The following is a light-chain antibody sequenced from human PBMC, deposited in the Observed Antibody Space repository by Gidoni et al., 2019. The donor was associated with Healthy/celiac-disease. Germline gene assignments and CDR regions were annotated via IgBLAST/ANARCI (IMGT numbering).Light chain of an antibody. CDR3: QQYGSSPQT. CDR2: GAS. Sequence: EIVLTQSPGTLSLSPGERATLSCRASQSVSSSYLAWYQQKPGQAPMLLIYGASRRAPGIPDRFSGSGSGTDFTLTISRLEPEDFAVYYCQQYGSSPQTFGQGTKVEIK. CDR1: QSVSSSY. V-gene: IGKV3-20*01. J-gene: IGKJ1*01.